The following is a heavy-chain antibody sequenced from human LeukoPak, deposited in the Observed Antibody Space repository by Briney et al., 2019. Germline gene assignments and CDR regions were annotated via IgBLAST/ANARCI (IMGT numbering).Heavy chain of an antibody. D-gene: IGHD3-22*01. Sequence: ASVKVSCKASGYTFTSYDINWVRQATGQGLEWMGWMNPNSGNTGYAQKFQGRVTITSNTSISTAYMELSSLRSEDTAVYYCARVVKRGYNWFDPWGQGTLVTVSS. J-gene: IGHJ5*02. CDR3: ARVVKRGYNWFDP. V-gene: IGHV1-8*03. CDR1: GYTFTSYD. CDR2: MNPNSGNT.